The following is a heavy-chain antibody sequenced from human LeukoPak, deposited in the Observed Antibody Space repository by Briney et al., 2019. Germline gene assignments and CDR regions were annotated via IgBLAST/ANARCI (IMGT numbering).Heavy chain of an antibody. CDR3: ATDWLDY. V-gene: IGHV3-15*01. D-gene: IGHD3-22*01. Sequence: GGSLRLSCAASGFIFNKAWMTWLRQAPGKGLEWVGRIKSNIDGGTADYAAPVKGRFTVSRDDSRNILYLQMNSLKIEDTAVYYCATDWLDYWGRGTLVTVSS. CDR1: GFIFNKAW. CDR2: IKSNIDGGTA. J-gene: IGHJ4*02.